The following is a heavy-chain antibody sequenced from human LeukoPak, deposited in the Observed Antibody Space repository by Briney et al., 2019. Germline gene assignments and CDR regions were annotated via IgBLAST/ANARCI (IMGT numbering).Heavy chain of an antibody. D-gene: IGHD4-17*01. J-gene: IGHJ6*03. Sequence: SVKVSCKASGGTFSSYAISWVRQAPGQGLEWMGRIIPIFGTANYAQKFQGRVTITTDESTSTAYMELSSLRSEDTAVYYCARDQDYGDYVPLYYYYMDVWGKGTTVTVSS. CDR2: IIPIFGTA. CDR1: GGTFSSYA. V-gene: IGHV1-69*05. CDR3: ARDQDYGDYVPLYYYYMDV.